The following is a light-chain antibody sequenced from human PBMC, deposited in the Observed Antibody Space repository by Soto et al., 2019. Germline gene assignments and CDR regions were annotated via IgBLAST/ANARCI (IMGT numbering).Light chain of an antibody. CDR1: QSVSIN. Sequence: EIVMTQSPATLSVSPVEIATLSFIASQSVSINLAWYQQKPGQAPRLLIYGASTRATGIPARFSGSGSGTEFTLTIRSLQSEDFAVYYCQQYNNWPPWTCGQGTKGDIK. CDR3: QQYNNWPPWT. J-gene: IGKJ1*01. CDR2: GAS. V-gene: IGKV3-15*01.